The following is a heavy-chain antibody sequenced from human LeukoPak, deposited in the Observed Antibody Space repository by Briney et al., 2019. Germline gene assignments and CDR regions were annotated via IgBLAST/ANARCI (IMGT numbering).Heavy chain of an antibody. CDR1: GYIFTNYA. V-gene: IGHV1-3*01. J-gene: IGHJ4*02. Sequence: GASVKVSCKASGYIFTNYAMHWVRQAPGQRIEWLGWISAGSGNTKYSQKFQGRVTITRDTSASTAYMELGGLRSEDTALYYCVSGISLSHWHYFDYWGQGTLVTVSS. CDR2: ISAGSGNT. D-gene: IGHD2-15*01. CDR3: VSGISLSHWHYFDY.